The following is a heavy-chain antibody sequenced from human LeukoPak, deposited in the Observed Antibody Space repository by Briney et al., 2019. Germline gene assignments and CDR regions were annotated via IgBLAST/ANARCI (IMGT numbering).Heavy chain of an antibody. CDR3: ARRDTAGTIDY. V-gene: IGHV3-66*04. CDR1: GFTVSSNY. D-gene: IGHD2-2*02. CDR2: IYSGGST. Sequence: GGSLRLSCAASGFTVSSNYMSWVRQAPGKGLEWVSVIYSGGSTYYADSVKGRFTISRDNAKSTLYLQMNSLRAEDTAMYYCARRDTAGTIDYWGRGTLVTVSS. J-gene: IGHJ4*02.